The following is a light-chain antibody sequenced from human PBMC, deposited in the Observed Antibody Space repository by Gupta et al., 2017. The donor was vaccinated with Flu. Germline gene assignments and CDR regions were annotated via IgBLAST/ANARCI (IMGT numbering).Light chain of an antibody. J-gene: IGLJ2*01. V-gene: IGLV3-21*02. Sequence: ISSRSVHWCQQKPVRAPVLVVYHDSNPPSGSAERFSGCNSGSTDALTISRGEDGDEEDYFCQVLGTGSDHVVFGGGTKLTVL. CDR2: HDS. CDR1: ISSRS. CDR3: QVLGTGSDHVV.